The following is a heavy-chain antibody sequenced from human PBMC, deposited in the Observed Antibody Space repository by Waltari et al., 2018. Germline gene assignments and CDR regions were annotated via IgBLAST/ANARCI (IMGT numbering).Heavy chain of an antibody. CDR3: ARGRSSGWPSAFDV. D-gene: IGHD6-19*01. CDR1: GGSFSAYY. J-gene: IGHJ3*01. V-gene: IGHV4-34*01. CDR2: INHSGST. Sequence: QVQLQQWGAGLLKPSETLSLTCAVYGGSFSAYYWSWIRQPPGKGLEWIGEINHSGSTNYNPSLKSRVTISEDTSKNQFSLKLSSVTAADTAVYYCARGRSSGWPSAFDVWGQGTMVTVSS.